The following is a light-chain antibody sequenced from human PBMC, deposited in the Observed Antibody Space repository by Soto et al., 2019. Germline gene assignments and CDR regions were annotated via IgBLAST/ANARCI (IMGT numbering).Light chain of an antibody. Sequence: DIQMTQSPSSLSASVGDRVTITCRASQSIGIYLNWYQKKPGKAPKLLIHAAATIQSGAPSTFSGNGYGTDFALTISSLQPEDIANYYCHQTFANPWTFAHGTKVEIK. CDR3: HQTFANPWT. V-gene: IGKV1-39*01. CDR1: QSIGIY. J-gene: IGKJ1*01. CDR2: AAA.